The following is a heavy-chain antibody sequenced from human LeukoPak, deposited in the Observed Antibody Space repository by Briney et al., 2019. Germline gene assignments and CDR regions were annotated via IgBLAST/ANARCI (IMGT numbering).Heavy chain of an antibody. CDR1: GGSISSYY. Sequence: PSETLSLTCTVSGGSISSYYWNWIRQPPGKGLEWIGYIYHSGSTNYNPSLKSRVTISVDTSKNQFSLKLSSVTAADTAVYYCARVLDTAMALGFYYFDYWGQGTLVTVSS. CDR2: IYHSGST. V-gene: IGHV4-59*01. CDR3: ARVLDTAMALGFYYFDY. J-gene: IGHJ4*02. D-gene: IGHD5-18*01.